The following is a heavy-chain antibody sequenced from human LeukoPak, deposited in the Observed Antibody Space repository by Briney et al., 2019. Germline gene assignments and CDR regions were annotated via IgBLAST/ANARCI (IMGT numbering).Heavy chain of an antibody. CDR2: TNHSGST. CDR1: GGSFSGYY. Sequence: PSETLSLTCAVYGGSFSGYYWSWIRQPPGKGLEWIGETNHSGSTNYNPSLKSRVTISVDTSKNQFSLKLSSVTAADTAVCYCARDYCSSTSCYLFYFDYWGQGTLVTVSS. CDR3: ARDYCSSTSCYLFYFDY. J-gene: IGHJ4*02. V-gene: IGHV4-34*01. D-gene: IGHD2-2*01.